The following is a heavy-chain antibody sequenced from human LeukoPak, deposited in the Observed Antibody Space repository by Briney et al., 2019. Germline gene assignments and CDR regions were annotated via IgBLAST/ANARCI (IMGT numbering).Heavy chain of an antibody. CDR1: GFAVSRNY. CDR2: IYSGGST. V-gene: IGHV3-53*01. J-gene: IGHJ4*02. D-gene: IGHD2-2*01. CDR3: ARRYCSSTSCLLDY. Sequence: GGSLRLSCAASGFAVSRNYMTWVREAPGKGLEWVSVIYSGGSTYYADSVKGRFTISRDNSKNTVYLQMNSLRAEDTAVYYCARRYCSSTSCLLDYWGQGTLVTVSS.